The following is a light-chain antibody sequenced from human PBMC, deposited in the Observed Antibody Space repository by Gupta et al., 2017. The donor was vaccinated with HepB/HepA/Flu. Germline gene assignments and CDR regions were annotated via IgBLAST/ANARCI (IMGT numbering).Light chain of an antibody. J-gene: IGKJ1*01. V-gene: IGKV1-5*03. CDR2: KAS. CDR3: QQYNNYLT. CDR1: QSVNNW. Sequence: DIQMTQSPSILSASVGDRVTITCRASQSVNNWLAWFQQKPGKAPKLLIYKASSLESGVPSRFSGSGSGTEFTLTISSLQPDDFATYYCQQYNNYLTFGQGTKVEIK.